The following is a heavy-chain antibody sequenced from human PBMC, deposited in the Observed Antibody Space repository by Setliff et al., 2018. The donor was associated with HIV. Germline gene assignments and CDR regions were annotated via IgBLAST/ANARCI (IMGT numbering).Heavy chain of an antibody. Sequence: SETPSLTCTVSGGSISSGSYYWSWIRQPAGKGLEWIGHIYTSGSTNYNPSLKSRVTISVDTSKNQFSLKLSSVTAADTAVYYCARLEVNPSYGGAFDIWGQGTMVTVSS. D-gene: IGHD5-18*01. CDR2: IYTSGST. CDR3: ARLEVNPSYGGAFDI. CDR1: GGSISSGSYY. V-gene: IGHV4-61*09. J-gene: IGHJ3*02.